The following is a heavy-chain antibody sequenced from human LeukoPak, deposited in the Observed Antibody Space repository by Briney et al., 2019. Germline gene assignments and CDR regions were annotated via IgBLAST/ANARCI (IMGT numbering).Heavy chain of an antibody. D-gene: IGHD5-18*01. CDR2: IYPGDSDT. V-gene: IGHV5-51*01. Sequence: GLEWMRIIYPGDSDTRYSPSFQGQVTISADKSISTAYLQWSSLKASDTAMYYCARADTAMVWGQGTLVTVSS. J-gene: IGHJ4*02. CDR3: ARADTAMV.